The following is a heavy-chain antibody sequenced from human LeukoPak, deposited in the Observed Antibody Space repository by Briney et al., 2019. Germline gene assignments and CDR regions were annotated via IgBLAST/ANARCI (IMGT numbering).Heavy chain of an antibody. D-gene: IGHD4-17*01. CDR1: ELTFSSYS. V-gene: IGHV3-48*02. CDR2: ISSSSSTI. J-gene: IGHJ5*02. CDR3: AAYYGRRFDP. Sequence: GGSLRLSCVVSELTFSSYSMSWVRQAPGKGLEWVSYISSSSSTIYYADSVKGRFTISRDNAKNSLYLQMNSLRDEDTAVYYCAAYYGRRFDPWGQGTLVTVSS.